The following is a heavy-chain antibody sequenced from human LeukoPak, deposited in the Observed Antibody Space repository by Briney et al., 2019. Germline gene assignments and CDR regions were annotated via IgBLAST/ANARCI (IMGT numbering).Heavy chain of an antibody. D-gene: IGHD3-22*01. CDR3: EGNDSGGYSA. CDR1: GGSISSGGYY. V-gene: IGHV4-39*01. Sequence: SQTLSLTCTVSGGSISSGGYYWGWIRQPPGKGLEWIGSIYYSGSTYYNPSLKSRVTISVDTSKNQFSLKLSSVTAADTAVYYCEGNDSGGYSAWGQGTLVTVSS. J-gene: IGHJ5*02. CDR2: IYYSGST.